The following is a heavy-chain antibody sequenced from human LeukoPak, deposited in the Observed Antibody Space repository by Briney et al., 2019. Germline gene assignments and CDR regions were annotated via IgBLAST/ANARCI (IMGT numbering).Heavy chain of an antibody. D-gene: IGHD4/OR15-4a*01. V-gene: IGHV3-33*01. CDR2: IWYDGSNK. J-gene: IGHJ4*02. Sequence: GRSLRLSCAASGFTFSSYGMHWVRQAPGKGQEWVAVIWYDGSNKYYADSVKGRFTISRDNSKNTLYLQMNSLRAEDTAVYYCARALVLPDQIFDYWGQGTLVTVSS. CDR1: GFTFSSYG. CDR3: ARALVLPDQIFDY.